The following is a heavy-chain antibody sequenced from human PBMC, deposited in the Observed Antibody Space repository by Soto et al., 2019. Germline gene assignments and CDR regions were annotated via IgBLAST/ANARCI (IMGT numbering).Heavy chain of an antibody. J-gene: IGHJ3*02. CDR3: ARSYYYDSSDAFDI. Sequence: SETLSLTCTVSGGSISSYYWSWIRQPPGKGLEWIGYIYYSGSTNYNPSLKSRVTISVDTSKNQFSLKLSSVTAADTAVYYCARSYYYDSSDAFDIWGQGTMVTVSS. CDR1: GGSISSYY. V-gene: IGHV4-59*01. CDR2: IYYSGST. D-gene: IGHD3-22*01.